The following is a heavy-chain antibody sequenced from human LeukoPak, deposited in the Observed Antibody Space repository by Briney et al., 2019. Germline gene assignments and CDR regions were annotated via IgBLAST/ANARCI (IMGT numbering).Heavy chain of an antibody. Sequence: ASVKVSCKASGYIFTTYFMHWLRQAPGQGPEWMGIINPRGGSTDYAQKFQDRITMTSDTSTSTVYMELKSLTSEDTAVYFCARVGTTGATADNWGQGTPVTVSS. J-gene: IGHJ4*02. V-gene: IGHV1-46*01. CDR3: ARVGTTGATADN. D-gene: IGHD4-11*01. CDR1: GYIFTTYF. CDR2: INPRGGST.